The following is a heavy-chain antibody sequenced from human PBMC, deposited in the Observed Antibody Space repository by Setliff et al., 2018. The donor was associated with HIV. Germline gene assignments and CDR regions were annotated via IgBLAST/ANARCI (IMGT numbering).Heavy chain of an antibody. CDR2: ISNTSDSI. D-gene: IGHD5-12*01. Sequence: PSETLSLTCAVSGGSISSNWWSWVRQSPGKGLEWVSSISNTSDSINYADSVKGRFTISRDNAKNSLYLQMNSLRAEDTAMYYCARDWRHGYDLNFDYWGQGTLVTVSS. CDR3: ARDWRHGYDLNFDY. J-gene: IGHJ4*02. V-gene: IGHV3-21*01. CDR1: GGSISSNW.